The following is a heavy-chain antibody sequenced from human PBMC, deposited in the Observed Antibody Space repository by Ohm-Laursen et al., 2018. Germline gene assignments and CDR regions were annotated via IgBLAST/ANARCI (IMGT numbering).Heavy chain of an antibody. CDR1: GYTFTDYY. Sequence: ASVKVSCKASGYTFTDYYIHWVRQAPGQGLEWMGIINPSGGSTSYAQKFQDRVTMTRDTSTSTVYMELSSLRSEDTAVYYCACRSSSSGFDYWGQGTLVTVSS. V-gene: IGHV1-46*01. J-gene: IGHJ4*02. CDR3: ACRSSSSGFDY. D-gene: IGHD6-6*01. CDR2: INPSGGST.